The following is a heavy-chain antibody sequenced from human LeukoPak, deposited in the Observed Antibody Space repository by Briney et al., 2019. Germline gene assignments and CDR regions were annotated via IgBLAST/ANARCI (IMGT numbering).Heavy chain of an antibody. D-gene: IGHD1-26*01. Sequence: GGSLRLSCAASGFTFSNYAMSWVRQAPGKGLEWVSAISGSGGTPYYADSVKGRFSTSRDNSRDTLYLQMNSLRAEDAAVYYCAKDGATYFYYYYMDVWGKGTTVTVSS. CDR1: GFTFSNYA. CDR2: ISGSGGTP. J-gene: IGHJ6*03. V-gene: IGHV3-23*01. CDR3: AKDGATYFYYYYMDV.